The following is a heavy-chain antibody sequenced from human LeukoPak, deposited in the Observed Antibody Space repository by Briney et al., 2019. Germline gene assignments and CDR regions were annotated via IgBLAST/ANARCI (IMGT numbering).Heavy chain of an antibody. CDR1: GGSISSYY. CDR3: ARDLASGFDY. Sequence: PSETLSLTCTVSGGSISSYYWSWIRQPPGKGLEWIGYTYYSGSTNYNPSLKSRVTISVDTSKNQFSLKLSSVTAADTAVYYCARDLASGFDYWGQGTLVTVSS. CDR2: TYYSGST. D-gene: IGHD5-12*01. J-gene: IGHJ4*02. V-gene: IGHV4-59*01.